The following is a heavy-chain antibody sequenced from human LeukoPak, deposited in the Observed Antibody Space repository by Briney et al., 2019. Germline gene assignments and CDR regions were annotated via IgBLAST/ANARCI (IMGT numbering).Heavy chain of an antibody. Sequence: GASVKVSCKASGYTFTGYYMHWVRQAPGQGLEWMGIINPSGGSTSYAQKFQGRVTMTRDTSTSTVYMELSSLRSEDTAVYYCARDLGVTMIVAGGMDVWGQGTTVTVSS. J-gene: IGHJ6*02. V-gene: IGHV1-46*01. CDR3: ARDLGVTMIVAGGMDV. CDR1: GYTFTGYY. D-gene: IGHD3-22*01. CDR2: INPSGGST.